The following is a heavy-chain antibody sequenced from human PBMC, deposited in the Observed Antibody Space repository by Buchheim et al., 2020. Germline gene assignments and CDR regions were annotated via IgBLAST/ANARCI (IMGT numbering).Heavy chain of an antibody. J-gene: IGHJ3*02. CDR1: GFTFSSYS. D-gene: IGHD3-10*01. Sequence: EVQLVESGGGLVQPGGSLRLSCAASGFTFSSYSMNWVRQAPGKGLEWVSYISSSSSTIYYEDSVKGRFTISRDNAKNSLYLQMNSLRAEDTAVYYCARAHGSGSYYPDAFDIWGQGT. CDR2: ISSSSSTI. CDR3: ARAHGSGSYYPDAFDI. V-gene: IGHV3-48*01.